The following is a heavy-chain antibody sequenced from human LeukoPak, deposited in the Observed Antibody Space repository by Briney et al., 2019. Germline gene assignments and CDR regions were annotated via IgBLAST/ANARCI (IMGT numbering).Heavy chain of an antibody. CDR3: ARDDASPGYYYGSGSYYLADY. D-gene: IGHD3-10*01. CDR1: GYTFTSYG. Sequence: ASVKVSCKASGYTFTSYGISWVRQAPGQGLEWIGWISAYNGNTHYAQKLQGRVTMTTDTSTSTAYMELRSLRSDDTVVYYCARDDASPGYYYGSGSYYLADYWGQGTLVTVSS. J-gene: IGHJ4*02. V-gene: IGHV1-18*01. CDR2: ISAYNGNT.